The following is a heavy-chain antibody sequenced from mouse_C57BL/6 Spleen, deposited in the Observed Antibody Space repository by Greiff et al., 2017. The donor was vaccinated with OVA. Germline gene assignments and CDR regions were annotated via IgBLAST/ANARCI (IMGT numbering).Heavy chain of an antibody. V-gene: IGHV1-15*01. CDR2: IDPETGGT. Sequence: VQLQQSGAELVRPGASVTLSCKASGYTFTDYEMHWVKQTPVHGLEWIGAIDPETGGTAYNQKFKGKAILTADKSSSTAYMELRSLTSEDSAVYYCTRGEWLPPFAYWGQGTLVTVSA. CDR3: TRGEWLPPFAY. J-gene: IGHJ3*01. CDR1: GYTFTDYE. D-gene: IGHD2-2*01.